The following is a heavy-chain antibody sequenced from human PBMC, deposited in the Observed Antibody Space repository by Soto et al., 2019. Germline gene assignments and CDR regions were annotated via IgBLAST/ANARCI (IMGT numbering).Heavy chain of an antibody. J-gene: IGHJ6*03. CDR3: ARGFIRVSMDA. V-gene: IGHV4-61*08. CDR1: GDSVSIGGYY. CDR2: IYSSGSA. Sequence: SETLSLTCTVSGDSVSIGGYYWSWIRQPPGKGLEWIGYIYSSGSANYNPSLKSRVTISRDTSKNQISLKVASVTAADTAGYYCARGFIRVSMDAWGKGKRFTVSS. D-gene: IGHD3-16*02.